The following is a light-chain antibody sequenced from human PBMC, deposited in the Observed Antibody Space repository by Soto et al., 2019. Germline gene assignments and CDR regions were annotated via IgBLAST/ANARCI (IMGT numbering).Light chain of an antibody. Sequence: DIQMTQSPSTLSASVGDRVTITCRASQSISSWLAWFQQKPGKAPKILIYHASTLETGVQSRISGSGSGTEVTITISSLQPDDFATYYCQQYNSYALTFGGGTKVEIK. CDR2: HAS. CDR3: QQYNSYALT. J-gene: IGKJ4*01. CDR1: QSISSW. V-gene: IGKV1-5*03.